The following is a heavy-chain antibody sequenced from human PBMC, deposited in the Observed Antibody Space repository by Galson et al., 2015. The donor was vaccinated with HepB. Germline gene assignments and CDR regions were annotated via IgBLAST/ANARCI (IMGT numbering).Heavy chain of an antibody. V-gene: IGHV3-21*01. CDR1: GFTFSSYS. D-gene: IGHD6-19*01. CDR3: ARAGMPVAGPGTGETDYMDV. J-gene: IGHJ6*03. CDR2: ISIGSSYI. Sequence: SLRLSCAASGFTFSSYSMNWVRQAPGKGLEWVSSISIGSSYIYYADSVKGRFTISRDDAKNSLYLQMNSLRAEDTAVYYCARAGMPVAGPGTGETDYMDVWGKGTTVTVSS.